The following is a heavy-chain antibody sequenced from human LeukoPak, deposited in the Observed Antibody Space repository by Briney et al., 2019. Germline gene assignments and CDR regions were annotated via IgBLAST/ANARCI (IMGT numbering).Heavy chain of an antibody. D-gene: IGHD4-23*01. CDR2: IYYSGST. V-gene: IGHV4-59*08. J-gene: IGHJ3*02. Sequence: SETLSLTCTVSGGSISSYYWSWIRQPPGKGLEWIGYIYYSGSTNYNPSLKSRVTISVDTSKNQFSLKLSSVTAADPAVYYCARHVGGDAFDIWGQGTMVTVSS. CDR1: GGSISSYY. CDR3: ARHVGGDAFDI.